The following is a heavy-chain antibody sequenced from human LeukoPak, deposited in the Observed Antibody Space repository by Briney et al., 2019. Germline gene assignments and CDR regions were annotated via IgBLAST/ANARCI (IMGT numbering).Heavy chain of an antibody. CDR3: TKAGSGSWYSFDY. CDR1: GYTFTGYY. V-gene: IGHV1-2*06. J-gene: IGHJ4*02. CDR2: IDPYSGGT. D-gene: IGHD6-13*01. Sequence: SVKVSCKASGYTFTGYYLHWLRQAPGQGLEWMGRIDPYSGGTNYAPKFQGRVSMTTDTSMSTAHMELNSLRSDDTAVYFCTKAGSGSWYSFDYWGQGTLVSVSS.